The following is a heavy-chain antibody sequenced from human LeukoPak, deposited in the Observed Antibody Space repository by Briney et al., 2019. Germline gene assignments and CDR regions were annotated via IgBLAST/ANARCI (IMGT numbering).Heavy chain of an antibody. J-gene: IGHJ6*03. D-gene: IGHD3-3*01. V-gene: IGHV4-39*07. CDR2: IYYSGST. CDR3: ASEIWSGYYMDV. CDR1: GGSISSYY. Sequence: KPSETLSLTCTVSGGSISSYYCSWIRQPPGKGLEWIGSIYYSGSTYYNPSLKSRVTISVDTSKNQFSLKLSSVTAADTAVYYCASEIWSGYYMDVWGKGTTVTVSS.